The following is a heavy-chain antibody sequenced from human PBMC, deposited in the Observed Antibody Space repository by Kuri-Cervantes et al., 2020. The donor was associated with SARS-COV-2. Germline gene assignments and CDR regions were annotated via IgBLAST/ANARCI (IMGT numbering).Heavy chain of an antibody. CDR1: GFTFSSYW. J-gene: IGHJ6*02. CDR2: IKQDGSEK. CDR3: ARSPTSNIVATIIRKSYYYYGMDV. D-gene: IGHD5-12*01. Sequence: GESLKISCAASGFTFSSYWMSWVRQAPGKGLEWVANIKQDGSEKYYVDSVKGRFTISRDNAKNSLYLQMNSLRAEDTAVYYCARSPTSNIVATIIRKSYYYYGMDVWGQGTTVTVSS. V-gene: IGHV3-7*01.